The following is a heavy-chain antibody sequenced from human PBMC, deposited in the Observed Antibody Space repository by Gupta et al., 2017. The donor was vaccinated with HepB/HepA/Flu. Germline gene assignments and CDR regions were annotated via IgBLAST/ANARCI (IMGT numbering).Heavy chain of an antibody. V-gene: IGHV3-23*01. CDR1: GFTFSYYA. D-gene: IGHD1-26*01. Sequence: EVQLLESGGGLIQPGGSLRLSCSASGFTFSYYAKSWVGQEAGEGLVWVSGFNINGDNNDSASVKGRFTISSDNSKNMLYLEINSLRAEDTAVYYCAESMGYFYYHAVDVWGQGTTVTVSS. CDR3: AESMGYFYYHAVDV. J-gene: IGHJ6*02. CDR2: FNINGDN.